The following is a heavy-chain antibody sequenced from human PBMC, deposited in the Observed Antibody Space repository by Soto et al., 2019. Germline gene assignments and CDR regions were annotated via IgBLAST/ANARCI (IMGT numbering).Heavy chain of an antibody. CDR2: INAGNGNT. D-gene: IGHD6-6*01. CDR1: GYTFTSYA. V-gene: IGHV1-3*01. J-gene: IGHJ3*02. CDR3: ARGSSIAASPDAFDI. Sequence: GASVKVSCKASGYTFTSYAMHWVRQAPGQRLERMGWINAGNGNTKYSQKFQGRVTITRDTSASTAYMELSSLKSEDTAVYYCARGSSIAASPDAFDIWGQGTMVTVSS.